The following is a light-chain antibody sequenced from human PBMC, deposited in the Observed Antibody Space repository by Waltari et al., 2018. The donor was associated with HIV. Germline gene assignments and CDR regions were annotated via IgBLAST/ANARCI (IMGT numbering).Light chain of an antibody. Sequence: QSALAQPPSASGSAGQSVTISCTGTSSDVGAYNYVSWYQQHPGKSPKLIIYDVTKRPSGVPDRFSGSKSGNTASLTVSGLQSDDEADYYCAAWDDSLNDSYVFGPGTKVTVL. V-gene: IGLV2-8*01. CDR1: SSDVGAYNY. CDR2: DVT. CDR3: AAWDDSLNDSYV. J-gene: IGLJ1*01.